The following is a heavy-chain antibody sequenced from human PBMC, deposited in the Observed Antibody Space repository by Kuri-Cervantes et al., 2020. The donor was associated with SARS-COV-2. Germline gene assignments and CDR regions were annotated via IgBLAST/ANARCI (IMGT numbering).Heavy chain of an antibody. CDR1: GGSISSYY. D-gene: IGHD3-10*01. Sequence: SETLSLTCTVSGGSISSYYWSWIRQPPGKGLEWIGYIYYSGSTNYNPSLKSRVTISVDTSKNQFSLKLSSVTAADTAVYYCARGRIWFGNAFDYWGQRTLVTVSS. V-gene: IGHV4-59*12. CDR2: IYYSGST. J-gene: IGHJ4*02. CDR3: ARGRIWFGNAFDY.